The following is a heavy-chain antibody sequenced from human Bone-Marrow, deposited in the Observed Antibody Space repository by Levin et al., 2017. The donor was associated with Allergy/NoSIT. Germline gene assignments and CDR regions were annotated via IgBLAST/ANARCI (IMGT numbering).Heavy chain of an antibody. CDR3: AILTHYYDSSGPHSFDV. CDR2: VNPKTGGT. CDR1: GYNFISHG. Sequence: GESLKISCQTSGYNFISHGITWVRQAPGQGLEWMGWVNPKTGGTHYIQKFEGRVTMTRDASLSTAYMELSRLTSDDTAVYFCAILTHYYDSSGPHSFDVWGQGTMVTVTS. V-gene: IGHV1-2*02. J-gene: IGHJ3*01. D-gene: IGHD3-22*01.